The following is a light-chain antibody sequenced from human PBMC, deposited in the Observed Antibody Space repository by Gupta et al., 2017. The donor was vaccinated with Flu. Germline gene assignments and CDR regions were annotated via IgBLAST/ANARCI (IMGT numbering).Light chain of an antibody. V-gene: IGLV4-69*01. Sequence: QLVLTQAPSASASLGASVKLTCTLSSGHSSYAIAWHQQQPEKGHRSSMKLNTDGSHSKADGLPELCEAYWAGAARFTNIFSIHSEDAGDYYYHNWDHGLICVFGGGNKLTVL. CDR2: LNTDGSH. CDR3: HNWDHGLICV. J-gene: IGLJ2*01. CDR1: SGHSSYA.